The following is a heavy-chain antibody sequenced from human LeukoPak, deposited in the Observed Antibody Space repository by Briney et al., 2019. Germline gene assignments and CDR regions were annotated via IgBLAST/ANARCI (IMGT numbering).Heavy chain of an antibody. CDR2: ISGSGGST. CDR1: GFTFSSYA. CDR3: ASKNRIVGAAPFDY. D-gene: IGHD1-26*01. J-gene: IGHJ4*02. V-gene: IGHV3-23*01. Sequence: GGSLRLSCAASGFTFSSYAMSWVRQAPGKGLEWVSAISGSGGSTYYADSVKGRFTISRDNSKNTLYLQMNSLRAEDTAVYYCASKNRIVGAAPFDYWGQGTLVTVSS.